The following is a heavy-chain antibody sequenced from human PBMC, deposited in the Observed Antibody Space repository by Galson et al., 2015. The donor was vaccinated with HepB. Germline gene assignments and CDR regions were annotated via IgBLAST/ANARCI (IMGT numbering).Heavy chain of an antibody. V-gene: IGHV3-23*01. CDR1: GFTFNTYA. CDR2: ISDSGGFT. CDR3: AKSNGGSYYGSAFDI. D-gene: IGHD1-26*01. J-gene: IGHJ3*02. Sequence: SLRLSCAASGFTFNTYATSWVRQAPGKGLEWVSAISDSGGFTYYADSVKGRFTISRDNSKNTLYLQMNSLRVEDTAVYYCAKSNGGSYYGSAFDIWGQGTMVTVSS.